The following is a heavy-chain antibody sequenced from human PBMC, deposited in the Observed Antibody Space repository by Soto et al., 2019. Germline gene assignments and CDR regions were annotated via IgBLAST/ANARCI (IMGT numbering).Heavy chain of an antibody. Sequence: GESLKISCAASGFTFSSYAMHWVRQAPGKGLEYVSAISSNGGSTYYANSVKGRFTISRDNSKNTLYLQMGSLRAEDMAVYYCARAGDYGDEPNAFDIWGQGTMVTVSS. V-gene: IGHV3-64*01. J-gene: IGHJ3*02. CDR2: ISSNGGST. D-gene: IGHD4-17*01. CDR3: ARAGDYGDEPNAFDI. CDR1: GFTFSSYA.